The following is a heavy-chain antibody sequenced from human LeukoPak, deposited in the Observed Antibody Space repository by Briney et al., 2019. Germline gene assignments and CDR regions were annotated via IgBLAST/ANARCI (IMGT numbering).Heavy chain of an antibody. V-gene: IGHV1-69*05. CDR2: VIPIFGTA. Sequence: ASVNVSCKASGGTFSRYAISWVHQAPGQGLEWMGRVIPIFGTANYAQKFQGRVTITTDESTSTAYMELSSLRSEDTAVYYSARGNYLSGYDPYYYYYIDVWGRGTTVTVSS. CDR1: GGTFSRYA. CDR3: ARGNYLSGYDPYYYYYIDV. D-gene: IGHD5-12*01. J-gene: IGHJ6*03.